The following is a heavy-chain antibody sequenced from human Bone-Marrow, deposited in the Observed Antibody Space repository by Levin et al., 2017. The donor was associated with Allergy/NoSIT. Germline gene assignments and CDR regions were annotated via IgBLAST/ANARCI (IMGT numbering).Heavy chain of an antibody. Sequence: RGESLKISCKGSGCRFTSYWIAWVRQMPGKGLEWMGIIYPGDSDTRYSPSFQGQVTISADKSISTAYLQWSSLKPSDTATYCCASPVGSNYYGSGTPYRSAFDIWGQGTMVTVSS. V-gene: IGHV5-51*01. CDR3: ASPVGSNYYGSGTPYRSAFDI. D-gene: IGHD3-10*01. CDR2: IYPGDSDT. J-gene: IGHJ3*02. CDR1: GCRFTSYW.